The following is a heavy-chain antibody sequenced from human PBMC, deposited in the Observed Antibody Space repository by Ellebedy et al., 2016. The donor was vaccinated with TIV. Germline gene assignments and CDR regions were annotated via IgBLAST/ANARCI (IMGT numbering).Heavy chain of an antibody. CDR3: ARDDGASNPSAFDY. D-gene: IGHD4-11*01. CDR1: GFTVSNNY. J-gene: IGHJ4*02. CDR2: IYSGGST. V-gene: IGHV3-66*02. Sequence: GESLKISCAASGFTVSNNYISWVRQAPGKGLEWVSVIYSGGSTYYADSVKGRFSISRDNSKSTLYLQMNSLRAEDTAMYYCARDDGASNPSAFDYWGQGTLVTVSS.